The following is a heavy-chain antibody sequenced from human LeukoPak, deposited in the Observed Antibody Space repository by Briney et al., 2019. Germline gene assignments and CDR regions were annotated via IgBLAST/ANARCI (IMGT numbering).Heavy chain of an antibody. V-gene: IGHV3-21*01. CDR3: ARDQSIAARSRYFDY. D-gene: IGHD6-6*01. Sequence: PGGSLRLSCAASGFTFSSYSMNWVRQAPGKGLEWVSSISSSSSYIYYADSVKGRFTISRDNAKNSLYLQMNSLRAEDTAVYYCARDQSIAARSRYFDYWGQGTLVTVSS. CDR1: GFTFSSYS. J-gene: IGHJ4*02. CDR2: ISSSSSYI.